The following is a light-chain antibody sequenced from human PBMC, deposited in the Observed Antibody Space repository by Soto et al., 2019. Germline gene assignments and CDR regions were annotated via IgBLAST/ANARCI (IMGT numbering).Light chain of an antibody. CDR3: LQDYSDPRT. Sequence: IQMTQSPSSLSASVGDRVIITCRASQAIRTELGWYQQRPGKAPKLLIYGTSNLQSGVPSRFSGSGSGTDFTLTINGLQPEDFATYYCLQDYSDPRTFGQGTKVDVK. V-gene: IGKV1-6*01. CDR1: QAIRTE. J-gene: IGKJ1*01. CDR2: GTS.